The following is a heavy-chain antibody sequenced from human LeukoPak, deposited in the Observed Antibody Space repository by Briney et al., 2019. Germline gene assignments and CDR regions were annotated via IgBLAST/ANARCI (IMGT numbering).Heavy chain of an antibody. CDR3: ARGTVTTIDY. J-gene: IGHJ4*02. Sequence: SWVRQAPGKGLEWIGYIYYSGSTYYNPSLKSRVTISVDTSKNQFSLKLSSVTAADTAVYYCARGTVTTIDYWGQGTLVTVSS. CDR2: IYYSGST. V-gene: IGHV4-31*02. D-gene: IGHD4-17*01.